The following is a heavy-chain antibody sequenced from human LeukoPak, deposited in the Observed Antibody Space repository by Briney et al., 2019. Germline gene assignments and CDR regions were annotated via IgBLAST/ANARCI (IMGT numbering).Heavy chain of an antibody. CDR2: INSDGSST. Sequence: PGGSLRLSCAASGFTFSSYWMHWVRQAPGKGLVWVSRINSDGSSTSYADSVKGRFTISRDNAKNSLYLQMNSLRDEDTAVYYCARDYSGSSQTTPLRYWGQGTLVTVSS. CDR1: GFTFSSYW. CDR3: ARDYSGSSQTTPLRY. J-gene: IGHJ4*02. V-gene: IGHV3-74*01. D-gene: IGHD1-26*01.